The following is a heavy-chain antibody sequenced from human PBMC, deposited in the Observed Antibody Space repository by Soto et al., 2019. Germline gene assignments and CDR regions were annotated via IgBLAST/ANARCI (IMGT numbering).Heavy chain of an antibody. V-gene: IGHV3-49*03. CDR3: TRASLGYFDWLSSSGFDY. Sequence: GGSLRLSCTASGFTFGDYAMSWFRQAPGKGLEWVGFIRSKAYGGTTEYAASVKGRFTISRDDSKSIAYLQMNSLKTEDTAVYYCTRASLGYFDWLSSSGFDYWGQGTLVTVSS. D-gene: IGHD3-9*01. CDR2: IRSKAYGGTT. CDR1: GFTFGDYA. J-gene: IGHJ4*02.